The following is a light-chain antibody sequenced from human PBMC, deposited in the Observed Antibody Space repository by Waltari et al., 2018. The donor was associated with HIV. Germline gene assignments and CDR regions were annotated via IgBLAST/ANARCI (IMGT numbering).Light chain of an antibody. J-gene: IGLJ3*02. CDR2: EVT. V-gene: IGLV2-23*02. Sequence: QTALTQPAPVSGSAAQSRPTPFTVSRSGVERYNRVTGYHQTPGNGPKPMLYEVTKRPSGVANRYSGSKSGNTASLTIPGLQAEDEADYYCCSHAGSSTWVFGGGPKLTVL. CDR1: RSGVERYNR. CDR3: CSHAGSSTWV.